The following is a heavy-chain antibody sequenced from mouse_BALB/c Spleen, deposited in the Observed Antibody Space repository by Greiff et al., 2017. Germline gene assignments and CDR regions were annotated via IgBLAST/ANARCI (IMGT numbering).Heavy chain of an antibody. J-gene: IGHJ3*01. CDR3: AIYYDYDRFAY. V-gene: IGHV1-7*01. D-gene: IGHD2-4*01. CDR2: INPSTGYT. CDR1: GYTFTSYW. Sequence: QVQLQQSGAELAKPGASVKMSCKASGYTFTSYWMHWVKQRPGQGLEWIGYINPSTGYTEYNQKFKDKATLTADKSSSTAYMQLSSLTSEDSAVYYCAIYYDYDRFAYWGQGTLVTVSA.